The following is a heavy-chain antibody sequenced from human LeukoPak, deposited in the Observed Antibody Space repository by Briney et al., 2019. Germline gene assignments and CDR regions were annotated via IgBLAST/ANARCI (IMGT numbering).Heavy chain of an antibody. D-gene: IGHD3-10*01. J-gene: IGHJ3*02. CDR1: GGSISSSNW. CDR2: IYHSGST. V-gene: IGHV4-4*02. Sequence: SGTLSLTCAISGGSISSSNWWSWVRQPPGKGLEWIGEIYHSGSTNYNPSLKSRVTISVDKSKNQFSLKLSSVTAADTAVYYCAVGGVYLRGGAEAFDIWGQGTMVTVSS. CDR3: AVGGVYLRGGAEAFDI.